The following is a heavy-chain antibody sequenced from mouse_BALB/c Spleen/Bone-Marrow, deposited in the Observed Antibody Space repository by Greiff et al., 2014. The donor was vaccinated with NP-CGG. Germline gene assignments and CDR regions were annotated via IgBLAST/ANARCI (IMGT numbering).Heavy chain of an antibody. CDR3: ARDGDYDEGYAMDY. CDR1: GYAFTNYL. V-gene: IGHV1-54*01. Sequence: VQLQQSGAELVRPGTSVKVSYKASGYAFTNYLIEWVKQRPGQGLEWIGVINPGSGGTNYNEKFKGEATLTADKSSSTAYMQLSSLTSDDSAVYFCARDGDYDEGYAMDYWGQGTSVTVSS. CDR2: INPGSGGT. J-gene: IGHJ4*01. D-gene: IGHD2-4*01.